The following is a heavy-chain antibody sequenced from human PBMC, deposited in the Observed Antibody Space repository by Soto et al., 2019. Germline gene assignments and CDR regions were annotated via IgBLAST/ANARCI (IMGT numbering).Heavy chain of an antibody. V-gene: IGHV4-31*03. D-gene: IGHD3-22*01. CDR3: ARDSLDSSGNFMRHPDAFDV. CDR2: IHYSGNT. J-gene: IGHJ3*01. Sequence: QVQLQESGPGLVKPSQTLSLTCTVSGGSINSDGYYWSWIRQHPEKGLEWIGYIHYSGNTYYNPSLKSRIIISIDTSKNQFSLQLSSVTVADTAVYFCARDSLDSSGNFMRHPDAFDVWDQGTGVAVSS. CDR1: GGSINSDGYY.